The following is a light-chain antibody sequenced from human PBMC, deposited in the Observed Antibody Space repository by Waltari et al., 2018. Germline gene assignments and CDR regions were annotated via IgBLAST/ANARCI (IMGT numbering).Light chain of an antibody. CDR2: KAS. V-gene: IGLV3-27*01. CDR3: YSAADTNREVV. CDR1: VPSKTY. Sequence: SYDLTQPSSVSVSPAQTPTITCSGDVPSKTYARRLQQKPGQAPVLVIYKASERPSGIPGRFSVSTSGTTVILTITGSHAEDEADYYCYSAADTNREVVFGGGTKLNVL. J-gene: IGLJ3*02.